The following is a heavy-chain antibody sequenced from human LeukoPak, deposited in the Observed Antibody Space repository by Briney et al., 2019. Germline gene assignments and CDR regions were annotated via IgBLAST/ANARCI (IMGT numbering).Heavy chain of an antibody. V-gene: IGHV3-49*04. Sequence: GGSLRLSCTVSGFTLGDYVMSWVRQAPGKGLEWVGFIRSKSYGGTTEYAASVKCRFTISRDDSKSIVYLQMNSLKTEDTAVYYCTRVAAARPGFGYYYYYIDVWGKGTTVTVSS. J-gene: IGHJ6*03. CDR2: IRSKSYGGTT. CDR3: TRVAAARPGFGYYYYYIDV. D-gene: IGHD6-6*01. CDR1: GFTLGDYV.